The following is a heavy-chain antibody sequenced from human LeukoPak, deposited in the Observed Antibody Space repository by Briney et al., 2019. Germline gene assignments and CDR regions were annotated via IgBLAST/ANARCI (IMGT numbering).Heavy chain of an antibody. V-gene: IGHV1-18*01. CDR2: ISAYNGEI. D-gene: IGHD6-13*01. Sequence: ASVKVSCKASGYTFSSFGITWVRQAPGQGLEWMGWISAYNGEIKYAQRIQGRVTMTTDTSTATAYMELRSLRSDDTAVYYCARDHSSSCQLFDYWGQGTLVTVSS. CDR3: ARDHSSSCQLFDY. J-gene: IGHJ4*02. CDR1: GYTFSSFG.